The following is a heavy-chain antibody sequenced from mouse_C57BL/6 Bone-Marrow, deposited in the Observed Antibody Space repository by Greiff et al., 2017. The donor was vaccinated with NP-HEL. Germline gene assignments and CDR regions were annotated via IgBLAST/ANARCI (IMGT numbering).Heavy chain of an antibody. V-gene: IGHV1-15*01. CDR3: TITTVVATRWYFDV. D-gene: IGHD1-1*01. Sequence: QVQLKQSGAELVRPGASVTLSCKASGYTFTDYEMHWVKQTPVHGLEWIGDIDPETGGTAYNQKFKGKAILTADKSSSTAYMALRSLTSEDSAVYYCTITTVVATRWYFDVWGTGTTVTVSS. CDR2: IDPETGGT. CDR1: GYTFTDYE. J-gene: IGHJ1*03.